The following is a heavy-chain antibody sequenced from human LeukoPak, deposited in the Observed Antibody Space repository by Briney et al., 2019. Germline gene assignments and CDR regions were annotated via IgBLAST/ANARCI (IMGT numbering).Heavy chain of an antibody. CDR3: ARDVRLKYDAFDI. CDR1: GYSISSGYY. J-gene: IGHJ3*02. V-gene: IGHV4-38-2*02. Sequence: SETLSLTCAVSGYSISSGYYWGWIRQPPGKGLEWIGSIYHSGSTYYNPSLKSRVTISVDTSKNQFSLKLSSVTAADTAVYYCARDVRLKYDAFDIWGQGTVVTVSS. CDR2: IYHSGST. D-gene: IGHD1-1*01.